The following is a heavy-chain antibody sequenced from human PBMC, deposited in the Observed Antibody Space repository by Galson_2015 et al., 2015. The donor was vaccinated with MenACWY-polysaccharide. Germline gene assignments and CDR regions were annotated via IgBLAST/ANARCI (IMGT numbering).Heavy chain of an antibody. CDR2: MNPRSGHT. V-gene: IGHV1-8*01. CDR1: GYTFTYND. Sequence: SVKVSCKASGYTFTYNDINWVRQATGQRLEWMGLMNPRSGHTEYAQKFQGRVTMTSNTAISTAYMELTSLRSGDTAVYYCARGHYGARGQGTLVTVSS. D-gene: IGHD3-10*01. J-gene: IGHJ4*02. CDR3: ARGHYGA.